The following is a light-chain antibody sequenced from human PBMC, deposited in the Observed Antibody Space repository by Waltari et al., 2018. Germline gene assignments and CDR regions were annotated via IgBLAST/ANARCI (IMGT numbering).Light chain of an antibody. V-gene: IGKV3-20*01. CDR2: GAS. CDR1: QSVSRT. Sequence: IVLTQSPGTLSLSPGERATLSCRASQSVSRTLAWYQQKPGQAPRLLIYGASTRATGIPDRFSGSWSVTDFSLTISRLEPEEFAVYYCQHYVRLPATFGQGTKVEIK. CDR3: QHYVRLPAT. J-gene: IGKJ1*01.